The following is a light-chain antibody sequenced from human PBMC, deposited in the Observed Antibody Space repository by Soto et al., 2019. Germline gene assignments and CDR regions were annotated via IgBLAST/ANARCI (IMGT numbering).Light chain of an antibody. CDR3: QSYDSSLSGGV. CDR1: RSNIGAGYD. V-gene: IGLV1-40*01. J-gene: IGLJ2*01. Sequence: QLVLTQPPSVSGAPGQRVTISCTGSRSNIGAGYDVHWYQQFPGTAPKLLIYGNSNRPSGVPDRFSGSKSGTSASLAITGLQAEDEADYYCQSYDSSLSGGVFGGGTKVTVL. CDR2: GNS.